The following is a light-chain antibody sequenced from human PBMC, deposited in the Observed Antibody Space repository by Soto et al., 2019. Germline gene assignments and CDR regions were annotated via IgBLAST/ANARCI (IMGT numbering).Light chain of an antibody. CDR1: QTISSS. CDR2: AAS. CDR3: QQSHSIPYT. V-gene: IGKV1-39*01. J-gene: IGKJ2*01. Sequence: DIQMTQSPSSLSASVGDRVTITCRASQTISSSLNWYQQKPGKAPKLLIYAASSLQSGVPSRFSGSGSGTDFTLTISSLQPEDFATYYFQQSHSIPYTFGQGTKLEIK.